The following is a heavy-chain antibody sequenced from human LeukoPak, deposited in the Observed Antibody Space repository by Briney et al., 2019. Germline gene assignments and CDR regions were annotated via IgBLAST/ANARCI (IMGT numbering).Heavy chain of an antibody. J-gene: IGHJ5*02. CDR1: GYSFSNCW. D-gene: IGHD3-3*01. V-gene: IGHV5-51*01. Sequence: GESLKISCKGSGYSFSNCWIGWVRQMPGKGLEWMGIIYPGDSDTRYSPSFNGQVTISADKSISTAYLQWSSLKASDTAMYYCARRLLSSTIFGVQSNWFDPWGQETLVTVSS. CDR3: ARRLLSSTIFGVQSNWFDP. CDR2: IYPGDSDT.